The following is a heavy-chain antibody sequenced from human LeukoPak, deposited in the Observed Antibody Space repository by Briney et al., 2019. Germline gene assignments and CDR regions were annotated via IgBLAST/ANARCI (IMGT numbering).Heavy chain of an antibody. CDR2: IKQDGSEK. J-gene: IGHJ4*02. V-gene: IGHV3-7*01. Sequence: GGSLRLSCAASGFTFSSYWMSWVRQAPGKGLAWVANIKQDGSEKYYVDSVKGRFTISRDNAKNSLYLQMNSLRAEDTAVYYCAREYPGIAVAGTAYFDYWGQGALVTVSS. CDR1: GFTFSSYW. D-gene: IGHD6-19*01. CDR3: AREYPGIAVAGTAYFDY.